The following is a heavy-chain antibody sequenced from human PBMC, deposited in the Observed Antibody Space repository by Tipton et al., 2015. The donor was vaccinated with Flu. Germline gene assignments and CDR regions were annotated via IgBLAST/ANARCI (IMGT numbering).Heavy chain of an antibody. Sequence: TLSLTCAVSDYSISTGYYWGWIRQPPGKGLEWIASMYHSGKTHYKPSLKSRVTISVDTSKNQFSLRLSSVTAADTAVYYCARIGSSSGWGDWIDSWGQGALVIVSS. D-gene: IGHD6-19*01. CDR3: ARIGSSSGWGDWIDS. V-gene: IGHV4-38-2*01. CDR2: MYHSGKT. J-gene: IGHJ5*01. CDR1: DYSISTGYY.